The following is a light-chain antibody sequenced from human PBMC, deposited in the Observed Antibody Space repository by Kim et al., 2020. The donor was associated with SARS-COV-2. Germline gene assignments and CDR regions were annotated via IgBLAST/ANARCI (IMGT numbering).Light chain of an antibody. CDR1: SIGSYY. Sequence: LGQTVSSTCQGDSIGSYYATWYQQKPGQAPIVVMYDKNKRPSGIPDRFSGSNSGNTASLTIIGAQAEDEAEYYCNSRDNSGDHYVFGSGTKVTVL. CDR2: DKN. V-gene: IGLV3-19*01. CDR3: NSRDNSGDHYV. J-gene: IGLJ1*01.